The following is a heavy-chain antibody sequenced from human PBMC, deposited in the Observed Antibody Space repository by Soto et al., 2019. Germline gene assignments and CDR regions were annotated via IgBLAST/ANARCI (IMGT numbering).Heavy chain of an antibody. CDR2: IRATADSP. V-gene: IGHV3-23*01. D-gene: IGHD6-13*01. Sequence: WGSLRVSWAASGFTFTSYAMTWVRQAPWKGLEWVSGIRATADSPYYADAVKGRFTISKDNSNNILYLQMNILRAEDSAVYYCAHNPLARYAYSSLANWGQ. J-gene: IGHJ1*01. CDR3: AHNPLARYAYSSLAN. CDR1: GFTFTSYA.